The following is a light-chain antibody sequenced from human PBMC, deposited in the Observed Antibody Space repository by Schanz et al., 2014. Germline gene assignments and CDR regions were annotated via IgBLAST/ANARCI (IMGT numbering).Light chain of an antibody. CDR1: QSVSSY. Sequence: EIVLTQSPATLSLSPGERATLSCRASQSVSSYLAWYQQKPGQAPRLLIYDASNRATGIPARFSGSGSGTDFTLTISSLEPEDFAVYYCQHYNGYSMYTFGQGTKLEIK. V-gene: IGKV3-11*01. J-gene: IGKJ2*01. CDR2: DAS. CDR3: QHYNGYSMYT.